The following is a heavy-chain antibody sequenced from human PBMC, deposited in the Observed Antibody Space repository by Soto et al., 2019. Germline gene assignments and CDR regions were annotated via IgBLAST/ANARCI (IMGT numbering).Heavy chain of an antibody. V-gene: IGHV3-33*01. J-gene: IGHJ6*02. Sequence: QVQLVESGGGVVQPGRSLRLSCAASGFTFSSYGMHWVRQAPGKGLEWVAVIWDDGSNKYYADSVKGRFTISRDNSKNTLYLKMNSLRAEDTAVYYCARDQEGATTGYYYGMDVWGQGTTVTVSS. CDR3: ARDQEGATTGYYYGMDV. CDR2: IWDDGSNK. D-gene: IGHD1-26*01. CDR1: GFTFSSYG.